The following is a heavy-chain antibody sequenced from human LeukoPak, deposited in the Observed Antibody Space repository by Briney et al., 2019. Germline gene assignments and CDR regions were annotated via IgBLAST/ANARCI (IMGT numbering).Heavy chain of an antibody. CDR2: IYYSGST. CDR3: ARLNSYYYYMDV. Sequence: KPSQTLSLTCSVSGDSISSVGYYWGWIRQPPGKVLEWIAYIYYSGSTYYNPSLKSRVTISVDTSKNQFSLRLSSVTAADTAVYYCARLNSYYYYMDVWGKGTTVSVSS. V-gene: IGHV4-30-4*08. J-gene: IGHJ6*03. CDR1: GDSISSVGYY.